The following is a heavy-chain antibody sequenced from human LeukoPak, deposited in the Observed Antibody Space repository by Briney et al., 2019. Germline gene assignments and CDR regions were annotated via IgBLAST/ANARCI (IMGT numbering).Heavy chain of an antibody. CDR1: GFTFSSYA. CDR2: ISGSGGST. D-gene: IGHD5-12*01. CDR3: ARSTVATNFDY. V-gene: IGHV3-23*01. J-gene: IGHJ4*02. Sequence: TGGSLRLSCAASGFTFSSYAMSWVRQAPGKGLEWVSAISGSGGSTYYADSVKGRFTISRDNSKNTLYLQMNSLRAEDTAAYYCARSTVATNFDYWGQGTLVTVSS.